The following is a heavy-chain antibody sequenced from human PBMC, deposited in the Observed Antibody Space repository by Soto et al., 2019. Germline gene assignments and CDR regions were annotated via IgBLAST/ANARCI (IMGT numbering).Heavy chain of an antibody. J-gene: IGHJ4*02. CDR1: GFTFSSYA. CDR2: INSSGGST. D-gene: IGHD1-1*01. Sequence: EVQLLESGGGLVQPGGSLRLSCAASGFTFSSYAMSWVRQAPGKGLEWVSTINSSGGSTYYADSVKGRLTISRDNSKNTLYLQMNSLRVQDTALYYCAKVTAMATTPFDYWGQGTLVTVSS. CDR3: AKVTAMATTPFDY. V-gene: IGHV3-23*01.